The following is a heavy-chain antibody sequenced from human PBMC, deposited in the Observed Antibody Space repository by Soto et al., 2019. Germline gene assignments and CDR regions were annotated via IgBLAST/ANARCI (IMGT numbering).Heavy chain of an antibody. J-gene: IGHJ4*02. CDR1: GYTFTGYY. V-gene: IGHV1-2*02. D-gene: IGHD1-7*01. CDR2: IGPNRGDT. CDR3: GRGRSGELVIFY. Sequence: QVQLVQSGAEVKNSGASVKVSCKASGYTFTGYYIHWVRQAPGQGPEWMGEIGPNRGDTRYAQKFQGRVTMTRDTSITTVDMELSNLSPDDTAVYYCGRGRSGELVIFYWGQGTLVTVYS.